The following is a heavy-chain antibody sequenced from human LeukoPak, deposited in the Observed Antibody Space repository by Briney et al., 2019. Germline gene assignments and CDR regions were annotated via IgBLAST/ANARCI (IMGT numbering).Heavy chain of an antibody. Sequence: GGSLRLSCAASGFTFSSYSMNWVRQAPGKGLEWVSSISSSSSYIYYADSVKGRFTISRDNAKNSLYLQMNSLRAEDTAVYYCARGYCSSTSCPNGTDVWGQGTTVTVFS. CDR1: GFTFSSYS. V-gene: IGHV3-21*01. J-gene: IGHJ6*02. CDR2: ISSSSSYI. D-gene: IGHD2-2*01. CDR3: ARGYCSSTSCPNGTDV.